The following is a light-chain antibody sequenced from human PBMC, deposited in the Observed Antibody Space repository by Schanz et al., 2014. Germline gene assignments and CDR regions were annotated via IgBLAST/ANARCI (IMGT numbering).Light chain of an antibody. V-gene: IGLV2-14*01. Sequence: QSALTQPASVSGSPGQSITISCTGTSSDVGGYNYVSWYQQHPGKAPKLMIYDVSNRPSGVSNRFSGSKSGNTASLTISGLQAEDEADYYCSSYTSTNTGVFGTGTKLPVL. J-gene: IGLJ1*01. CDR3: SSYTSTNTGV. CDR2: DVS. CDR1: SSDVGGYNY.